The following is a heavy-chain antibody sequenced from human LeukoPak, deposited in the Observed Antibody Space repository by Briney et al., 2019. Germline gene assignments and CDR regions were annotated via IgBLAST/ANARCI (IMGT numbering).Heavy chain of an antibody. D-gene: IGHD3-9*01. CDR1: GYTFTSYG. CDR3: ARGYDILTGYSDLDY. Sequence: ASVKVSCKASGYTFTSYGISWVRQAPGQGLEWTGWISAYNGNTNYAQKLQGRVTMTTDTSTSTAYMELRSLRSDDTAVYYCARGYDILTGYSDLDYWGQGTLVTVSS. V-gene: IGHV1-18*01. J-gene: IGHJ4*02. CDR2: ISAYNGNT.